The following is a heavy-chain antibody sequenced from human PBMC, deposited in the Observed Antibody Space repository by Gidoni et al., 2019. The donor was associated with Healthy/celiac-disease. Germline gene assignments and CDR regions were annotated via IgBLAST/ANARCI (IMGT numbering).Heavy chain of an antibody. D-gene: IGHD3-22*01. Sequence: EVQLVESGGGLVQPGGSLRLSCAAAVFTFSSYWMSWVRQATGKGLEWVANIKQDGSEKYYVDSVKGRFTISRDNAKNSLYLQMNSLRAEDTAVYYCARDRYYYDSSGYYFLDYWGQGTLVTVSS. CDR1: VFTFSSYW. CDR3: ARDRYYYDSSGYYFLDY. J-gene: IGHJ4*02. CDR2: IKQDGSEK. V-gene: IGHV3-7*01.